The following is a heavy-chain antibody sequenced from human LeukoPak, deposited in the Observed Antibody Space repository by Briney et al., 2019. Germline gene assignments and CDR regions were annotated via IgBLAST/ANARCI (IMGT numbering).Heavy chain of an antibody. V-gene: IGHV4-30-4*08. CDR3: ARDLSSTSHIDY. CDR1: GGSISSSSYS. D-gene: IGHD2-2*01. J-gene: IGHJ4*02. Sequence: PSETLSLTCTVSGGSISSSSYSWGWIRQPPGKGLEWIGYIYYSGGAYYNPSLKSRVAISVDTSKNQFSLKLSSVTAADTAVYYCARDLSSTSHIDYWGQGTLVTVSS. CDR2: IYYSGGA.